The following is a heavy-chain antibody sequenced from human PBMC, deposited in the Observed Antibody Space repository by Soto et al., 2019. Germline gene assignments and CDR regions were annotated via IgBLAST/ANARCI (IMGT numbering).Heavy chain of an antibody. Sequence: VQLVESGGGLVQPGGSLRLSCAASGFTFSNYWMHWVRQAPGKGLEWVSRTNVDGTGISFADSVEGRCTIPRDNAKNTLYMEMKSLRAEDTAVYYCGRGYGDQYDGHGYLGRHWGQGSLVTVSS. CDR1: GFTFSNYW. V-gene: IGHV3-74*01. CDR3: GRGYGDQYDGHGYLGRH. CDR2: TNVDGTGI. D-gene: IGHD2-2*03. J-gene: IGHJ4*02.